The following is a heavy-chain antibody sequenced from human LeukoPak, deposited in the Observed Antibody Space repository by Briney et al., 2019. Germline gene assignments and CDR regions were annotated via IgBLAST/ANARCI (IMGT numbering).Heavy chain of an antibody. J-gene: IGHJ5*02. V-gene: IGHV4-59*01. CDR1: GGSISSYY. CDR2: IYYSGST. Sequence: SETLSLTCTVSGGSISSYYWSWIRQPPGKGLEWIGYIYYSGSTNYNPSLKSRVTISVDTSKNQFSLKLSSVTAADTAVYYCARGSSGWYEKLDPWGQGTLVTVSS. CDR3: ARGSSGWYEKLDP. D-gene: IGHD6-19*01.